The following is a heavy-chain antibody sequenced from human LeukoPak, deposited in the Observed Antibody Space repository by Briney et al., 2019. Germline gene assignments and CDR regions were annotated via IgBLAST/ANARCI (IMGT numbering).Heavy chain of an antibody. CDR2: IIPIFGTA. J-gene: IGHJ6*02. D-gene: IGHD2-15*01. CDR1: GGTFSSYA. Sequence: ASVKVSCKASGGTFSSYAISWVRQAPGQGLEWMGGIIPIFGTANYAQKFQGRVTITADESTSTAYMELSSLRSEDTAVYYCARDTPHNYYYGMDVWGQGITVTVSS. CDR3: ARDTPHNYYYGMDV. V-gene: IGHV1-69*13.